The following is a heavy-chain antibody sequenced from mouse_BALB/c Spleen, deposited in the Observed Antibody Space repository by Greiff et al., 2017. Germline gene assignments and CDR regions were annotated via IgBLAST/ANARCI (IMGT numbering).Heavy chain of an antibody. CDR2: IDPANGNT. D-gene: IGHD1-1*01. V-gene: IGHV14-3*02. J-gene: IGHJ2*01. CDR1: GFNIKDTY. Sequence: VHVKQSGAELVKPGASVKLSCTASGFNIKDTYMHWVKQRPEQGLEWIGRIDPANGNTKYDPKFQGKATITADTSSNTAYLQLSSLTSEDTAVYYCAITTEGYWGQGTTLTVSS. CDR3: AITTEGY.